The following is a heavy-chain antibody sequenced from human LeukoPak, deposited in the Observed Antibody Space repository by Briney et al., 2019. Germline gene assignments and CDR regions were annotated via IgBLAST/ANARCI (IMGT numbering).Heavy chain of an antibody. V-gene: IGHV4-39*07. CDR1: GGSFSGYY. CDR3: ARTRLGAYYYDSSGDHYFDY. Sequence: PSETLSLTCAVYGGSFSGYYWGWIRQPPGKGLEWIGSIYYSGSTYYNPSLKSRVTISVDTSKNQFSLKLGSVTAADTAVYYCARTRLGAYYYDSSGDHYFDYSGQGTLVTVSS. D-gene: IGHD3-22*01. J-gene: IGHJ4*02. CDR2: IYYSGST.